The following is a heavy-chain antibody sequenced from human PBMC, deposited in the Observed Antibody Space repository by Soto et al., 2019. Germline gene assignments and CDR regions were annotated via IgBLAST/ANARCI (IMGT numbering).Heavy chain of an antibody. V-gene: IGHV4-34*01. J-gene: IGHJ6*03. D-gene: IGHD3-3*01. CDR3: ASGGAFFGVVSYYYYMDV. Sequence: QVQLQQWGAGLLKPSDTLSLTCAVYGGSFSGYYWSWIRQPPGKGLECIGEINHSGSTNYNPSLKSRVTISVDTSKNQFSLKLSYVTAADTAVYYCASGGAFFGVVSYYYYMDVWGKGSTVSVSS. CDR1: GGSFSGYY. CDR2: INHSGST.